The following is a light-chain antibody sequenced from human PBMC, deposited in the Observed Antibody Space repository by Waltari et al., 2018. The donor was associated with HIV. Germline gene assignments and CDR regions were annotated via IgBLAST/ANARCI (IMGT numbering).Light chain of an antibody. CDR2: DVS. J-gene: IGLJ3*02. CDR1: SGDVGSYNL. V-gene: IGLV2-23*02. Sequence: QSALTQPASVSGSPGQSITISCTGTSGDVGSYNLVSWYQQHPGKAPKLMIYDVSKRPQGFSNRFSGSKSGNTASLTISGLQAEDEADYYCCSYAGSSTVFGGGTKLTVL. CDR3: CSYAGSSTV.